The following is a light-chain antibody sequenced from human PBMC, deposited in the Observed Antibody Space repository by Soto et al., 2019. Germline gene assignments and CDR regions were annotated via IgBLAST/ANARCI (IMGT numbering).Light chain of an antibody. V-gene: IGKV3-15*01. CDR2: GAS. CDR1: QSVNSN. CDR3: RHYKNWPT. J-gene: IGKJ3*01. Sequence: EIMMTQSPATLSVSPGERATLSCTASQSVNSNLAWYQQKPGQAPRLLIYGASTRATGIPASLSGGGSGPECTLTISSLESEDFAVYYCRHYKNWPTFDPGTKVDIK.